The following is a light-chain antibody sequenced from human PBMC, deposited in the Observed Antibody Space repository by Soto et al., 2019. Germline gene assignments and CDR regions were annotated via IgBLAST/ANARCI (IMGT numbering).Light chain of an antibody. J-gene: IGLJ1*01. CDR2: DVS. Sequence: QSALTQTPSVSGSPGQSVTISCTGTSSDVGAYDYVSWYQQHPGKAPKLMIYDVSKRPSGVPDRFSGSKSGNTASLTISGLQAEDEADYYCCSYAGSYASDYVFGAGTKLTVL. CDR3: CSYAGSYASDYV. V-gene: IGLV2-11*01. CDR1: SSDVGAYDY.